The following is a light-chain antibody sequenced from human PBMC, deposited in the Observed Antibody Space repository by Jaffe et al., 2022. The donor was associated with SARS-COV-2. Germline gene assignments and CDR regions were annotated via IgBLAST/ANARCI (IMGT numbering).Light chain of an antibody. CDR2: WAS. CDR1: QSVLNSSNNKNY. J-gene: IGKJ1*01. Sequence: DIVMTQSPDSLAVSLGERATINCKSRQSVLNSSNNKNYLAWYQQKPGQPPKLLIYWASTRDSGVPDRFSGSGSGTDFTLTISSLQAEDVAVYYCQQYSTTPWTFGQGTNVEVK. CDR3: QQYSTTPWT. V-gene: IGKV4-1*01.